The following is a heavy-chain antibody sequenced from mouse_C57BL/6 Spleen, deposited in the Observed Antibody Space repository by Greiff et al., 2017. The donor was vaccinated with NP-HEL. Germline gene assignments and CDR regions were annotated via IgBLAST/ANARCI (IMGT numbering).Heavy chain of an antibody. CDR2: IDPETGGT. CDR3: TRLSYGNLNLFAY. J-gene: IGHJ3*01. D-gene: IGHD2-1*01. Sequence: VKLMESGAELVRPGASVTLSCKASGYTFTDYEMHWVKQTPVHGLEWIGAIDPETGGTAYNQKFKGKAILTADKSSSTAYMELRSLTSEDSAVYYCTRLSYGNLNLFAYWGQGTLVTVSA. V-gene: IGHV1-15*01. CDR1: GYTFTDYE.